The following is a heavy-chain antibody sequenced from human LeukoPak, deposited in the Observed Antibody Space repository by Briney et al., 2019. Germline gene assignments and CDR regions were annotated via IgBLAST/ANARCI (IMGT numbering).Heavy chain of an antibody. CDR1: GGSFSGYY. J-gene: IGHJ4*02. V-gene: IGHV4-34*01. CDR3: AREPESYYDSSGYNPYFDY. D-gene: IGHD3-22*01. CDR2: INHSGGT. Sequence: PSETLSLTCAVYGGSFSGYYWSWIRQPPGKGLEWIGEINHSGGTNYNPSLKSRVTISVDTSKNQFSLKLSSVTAADTAVYYCAREPESYYDSSGYNPYFDYWGQGTLVTVSS.